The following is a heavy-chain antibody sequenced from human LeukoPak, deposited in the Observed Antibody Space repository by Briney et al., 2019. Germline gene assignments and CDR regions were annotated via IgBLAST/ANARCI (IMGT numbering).Heavy chain of an antibody. Sequence: SVKVSCKASGYTFTSYGISWVRQAPGQGLGWMGGIIPIFGTANYAQKFQGRVTITTDESTSTAYMELSSLRSEDTAVYYCARGALVVPAAIRDYYYYMDVWGKGTTVTVSS. CDR3: ARGALVVPAAIRDYYYYMDV. D-gene: IGHD2-2*02. CDR2: IIPIFGTA. V-gene: IGHV1-69*05. CDR1: GYTFTSYG. J-gene: IGHJ6*03.